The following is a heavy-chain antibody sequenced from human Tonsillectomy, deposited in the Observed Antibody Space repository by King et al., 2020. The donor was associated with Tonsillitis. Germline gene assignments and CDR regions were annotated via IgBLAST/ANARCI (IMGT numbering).Heavy chain of an antibody. CDR2: IYYSGGT. D-gene: IGHD2-2*01. Sequence: QLQESGPGLVQPSETLSLTCTVSGGSISSSSYYWGWIRQPPGKGLEWIGSIYYSGGTYYNPSLKSRVTISVDTSKNQFSLKLSSVSAADTAVYYCAGGGTSLDPWGQGTLVTVSS. J-gene: IGHJ5*02. CDR3: AGGGTSLDP. CDR1: GGSISSSSYY. V-gene: IGHV4-39*01.